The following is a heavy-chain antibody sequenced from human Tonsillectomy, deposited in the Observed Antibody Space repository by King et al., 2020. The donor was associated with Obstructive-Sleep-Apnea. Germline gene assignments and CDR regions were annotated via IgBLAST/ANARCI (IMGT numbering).Heavy chain of an antibody. CDR1: GGSFSGYY. V-gene: IGHV4-34*01. Sequence: VQLQQWGAGLLKPSETLSLTCAVYGGSFSGYYWSWIRQPPGKGLEWIGEINHSGSTNYNPSLKSRVTISVDTSKNQFSLKLSSVTAADTAVYYCARAGYYDILTGYYRAFDIWGQGTMVTVSS. D-gene: IGHD3-9*01. CDR3: ARAGYYDILTGYYRAFDI. J-gene: IGHJ3*02. CDR2: INHSGST.